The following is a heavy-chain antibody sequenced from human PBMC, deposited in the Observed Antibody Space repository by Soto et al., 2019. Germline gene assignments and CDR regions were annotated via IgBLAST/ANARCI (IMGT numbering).Heavy chain of an antibody. CDR3: ARGPYSGYVITHYYYYGMDV. J-gene: IGHJ6*02. Sequence: SETLSLTCAVYGGSFIGYYCICIRQPPFKWLEWIVEINHSGSTNYNPSLKSRVTISVDTSKNQFSLKLSSVTAADAAVYYCARGPYSGYVITHYYYYGMDVWGQGTTVTVSS. CDR2: INHSGST. V-gene: IGHV4-34*01. D-gene: IGHD5-12*01. CDR1: GGSFIGYY.